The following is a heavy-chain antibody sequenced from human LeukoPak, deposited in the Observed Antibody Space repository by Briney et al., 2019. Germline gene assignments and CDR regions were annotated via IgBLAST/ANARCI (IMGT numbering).Heavy chain of an antibody. V-gene: IGHV3-48*04. CDR1: GFTFSSYS. Sequence: GGSLRLSCAASGFTFSSYSMNWVRQAPGKGLEWVSYISSSSSTIYYADSVKGRFTISRDNAKNSLYLQMNSLRAEDTAVYYCANLVVGGAASGLTWGQGTLVTVSS. D-gene: IGHD2-15*01. CDR3: ANLVVGGAASGLT. CDR2: ISSSSSTI. J-gene: IGHJ4*02.